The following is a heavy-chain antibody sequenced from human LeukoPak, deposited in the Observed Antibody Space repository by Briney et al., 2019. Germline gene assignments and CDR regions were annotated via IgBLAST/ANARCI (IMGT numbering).Heavy chain of an antibody. D-gene: IGHD2-15*01. CDR2: ISGSGGNT. CDR1: GFTFSNYA. V-gene: IGHV3-23*01. J-gene: IGHJ3*02. Sequence: GGSLRLSCAASGFTFSNYAINWLRQAPGKGLEWVSAISGSGGNTYYADSVKGRFTISRDNSKNTVYLQMNSLRAEDTAVYYCANEVVVAAAAAFDIWGQGTMVTASS. CDR3: ANEVVVAAAAAFDI.